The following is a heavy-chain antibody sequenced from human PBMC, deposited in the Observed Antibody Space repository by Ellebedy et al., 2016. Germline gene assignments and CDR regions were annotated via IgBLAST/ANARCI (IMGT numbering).Heavy chain of an antibody. CDR1: GYTFTGYY. D-gene: IGHD2-21*02. CDR2: IKPNSGGT. CDR3: ARATVVTPTVPPYFDY. V-gene: IGHV1-2*02. Sequence: ASVKVSXXASGYTFTGYYIHWMRQAPGQGFEWMGWIKPNSGGTNYAQNFHGRVTLTRDMSINTVYMELSSLKSDDTAVYYCARATVVTPTVPPYFDYWGQGTLVTVSS. J-gene: IGHJ4*02.